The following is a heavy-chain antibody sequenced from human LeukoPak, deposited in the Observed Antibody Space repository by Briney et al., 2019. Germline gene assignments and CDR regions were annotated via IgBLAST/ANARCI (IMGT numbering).Heavy chain of an antibody. V-gene: IGHV3-74*01. Sequence: GGSLRLSCAASGFTFSSYWMHWVRQAPGKGLVWVSRINTDGSSTSYADSVKGRFTISRDNAKNTLYLQMNSLRAEDTAAYYCARGPDYGDYPGLDYWGQGTLVTVSS. CDR1: GFTFSSYW. CDR3: ARGPDYGDYPGLDY. J-gene: IGHJ4*02. CDR2: INTDGSST. D-gene: IGHD4-17*01.